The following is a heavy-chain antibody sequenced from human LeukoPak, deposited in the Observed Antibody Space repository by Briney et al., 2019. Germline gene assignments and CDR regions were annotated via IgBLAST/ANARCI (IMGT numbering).Heavy chain of an antibody. CDR3: ARVRLWFGGPRPFDY. D-gene: IGHD3-10*01. CDR2: INHSGST. CDR1: GGSFSGYY. V-gene: IGHV4-34*01. Sequence: SETLSLTCAVYGGSFSGYYWSWIRQPPGEGLEWIGEINHSGSTNYNPSLKSRVTISVDTSKDQFSLKLSSVTAADTAVYYCARVRLWFGGPRPFDYWGQGTLVTVSS. J-gene: IGHJ4*02.